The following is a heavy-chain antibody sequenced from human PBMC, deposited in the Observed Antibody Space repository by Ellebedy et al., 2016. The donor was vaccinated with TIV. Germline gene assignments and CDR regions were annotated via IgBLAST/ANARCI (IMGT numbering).Heavy chain of an antibody. D-gene: IGHD2-8*01. CDR2: IGSSGSTI. J-gene: IGHJ6*02. CDR3: ARGMGSSPEWYYYYYYGMDV. CDR1: GFTFNSYS. V-gene: IGHV3-48*04. Sequence: PGGSLRLSCAASGFTFNSYSMNWVRQAPGKGLEWVSYIGSSGSTIYYADSVKGRFTISRDNAKNSLYLQMKSLRAEDTAVYYCARGMGSSPEWYYYYYYGMDVWGQGTTVTVSS.